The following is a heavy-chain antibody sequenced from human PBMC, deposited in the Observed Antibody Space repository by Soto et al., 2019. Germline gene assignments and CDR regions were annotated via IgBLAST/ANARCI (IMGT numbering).Heavy chain of an antibody. V-gene: IGHV4-34*01. Sequence: QVQLQQWGAGLLKPSETLSLTCAVYGGSFSGYYWSWIRQPPGKGLEWIGEINHSGSTNYNPSLKRRXXIXVXXSNNQFSLKLSSVAAADTAVYYCARGGTVVREFDYWGQGTLVTVSS. CDR1: GGSFSGYY. CDR3: ARGGTVVREFDY. CDR2: INHSGST. D-gene: IGHD3-10*01. J-gene: IGHJ4*02.